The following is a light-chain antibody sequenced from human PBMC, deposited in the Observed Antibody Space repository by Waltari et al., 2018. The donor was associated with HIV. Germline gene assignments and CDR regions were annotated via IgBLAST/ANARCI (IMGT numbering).Light chain of an antibody. CDR1: QSINNY. Sequence: DIQMTQSPSSLSASVEDRVTIACRANQSINNYLNWYQQKPGKAPNLLIFTASNLQSGVSSRFSGSGSGTDFTLTITSLQPEDFATYYCQQSYTTPPFTFGPGTKVDIK. V-gene: IGKV1-39*01. CDR3: QQSYTTPPFT. CDR2: TAS. J-gene: IGKJ3*01.